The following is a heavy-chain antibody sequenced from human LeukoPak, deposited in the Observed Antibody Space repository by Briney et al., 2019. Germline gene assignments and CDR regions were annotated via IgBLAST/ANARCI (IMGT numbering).Heavy chain of an antibody. J-gene: IGHJ4*02. CDR1: GGTFSSYA. D-gene: IGHD6-13*01. V-gene: IGHV1-69*05. Sequence: SVKVSCKASGGTFSSYAISWLRQAPGQGLEWMGGIIPIFGTANYAQKFQGRVTITTDESTSTAYMELSSLRSEDTAVYYCARPSIAAARGLGYWGQGTLVTVSS. CDR2: IIPIFGTA. CDR3: ARPSIAAARGLGY.